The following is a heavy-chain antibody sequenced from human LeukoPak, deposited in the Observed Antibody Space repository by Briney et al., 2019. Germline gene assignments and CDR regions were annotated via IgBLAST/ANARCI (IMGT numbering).Heavy chain of an antibody. D-gene: IGHD3-22*01. CDR1: GGSFSGYY. V-gene: IGHV4-34*01. CDR2: INHSGST. J-gene: IGHJ6*02. CDR3: ARDGGYDSSGYHLLGLYYYGMDV. Sequence: SETLSLTCAVYGGSFSGYYWSWIRQPPGKGLEWIGEINHSGSTNYNPSLKSRVTISVDTSKNQFSLKLSSVTAADTAVYYCARDGGYDSSGYHLLGLYYYGMDVWSQGTTVTVSS.